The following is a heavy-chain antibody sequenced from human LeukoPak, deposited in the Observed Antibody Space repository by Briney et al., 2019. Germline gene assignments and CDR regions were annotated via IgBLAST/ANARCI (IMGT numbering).Heavy chain of an antibody. V-gene: IGHV1-3*01. Sequence: ASVKVSCKASGYTFTSYAMHWVRQAPGQRLEWMGWINAGNGNTKYSQKFQGRVTITRDTSASTAYMELSSLRSEDTAVYYCARLQLERRPPLGYYVMDVWAKGTTAT. CDR1: GYTFTSYA. J-gene: IGHJ6*04. CDR2: INAGNGNT. D-gene: IGHD1-1*01. CDR3: ARLQLERRPPLGYYVMDV.